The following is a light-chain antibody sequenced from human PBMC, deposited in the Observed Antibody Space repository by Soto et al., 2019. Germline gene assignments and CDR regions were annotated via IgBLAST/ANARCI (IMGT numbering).Light chain of an antibody. Sequence: TQSPSSLYASVGDRVTITCRASQDISVYLAWYQQKPGKIPKLLIYSAATLQSGVPSRYSGSGSRTDFTLTISSLQPEDVATYFCQKFNTAPLTFAQGTRQEI. J-gene: IGKJ5*01. CDR1: QDISVY. V-gene: IGKV1-27*01. CDR3: QKFNTAPLT. CDR2: SAA.